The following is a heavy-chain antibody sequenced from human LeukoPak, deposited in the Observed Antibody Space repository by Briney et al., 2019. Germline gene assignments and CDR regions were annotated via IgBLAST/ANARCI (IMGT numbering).Heavy chain of an antibody. V-gene: IGHV3-9*03. CDR2: ISWNSGSI. Sequence: PGGSLRLSCAASGFTFDDYAMHWVRQAPGKGLEWVSGISWNSGSIGYADSVKGRFTISRDNAKNSLYLQMNSLRAEDMALYYCAKGKVGSSSEGAFDIWGQGTMVTVSS. CDR1: GFTFDDYA. J-gene: IGHJ3*02. D-gene: IGHD6-6*01. CDR3: AKGKVGSSSEGAFDI.